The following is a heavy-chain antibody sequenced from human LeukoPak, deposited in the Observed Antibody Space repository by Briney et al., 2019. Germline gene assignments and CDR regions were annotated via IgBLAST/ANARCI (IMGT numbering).Heavy chain of an antibody. Sequence: PGGSLRLSCAASGFIFTNYFMSWVRQAPGKGLEWVASIKHDGSEKYYVDSVKGRFTISRDNAKNSLYLQMNSLRPEDTAVYYCASPVVTATAYYYWGQGTLVTVSS. CDR3: ASPVVTATAYYY. D-gene: IGHD2-21*02. V-gene: IGHV3-7*03. J-gene: IGHJ4*02. CDR2: IKHDGSEK. CDR1: GFIFTNYF.